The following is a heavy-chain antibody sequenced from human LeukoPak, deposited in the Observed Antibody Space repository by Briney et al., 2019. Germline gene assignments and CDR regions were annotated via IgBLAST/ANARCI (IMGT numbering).Heavy chain of an antibody. CDR2: ISSSSSYI. CDR1: GFTFSSYS. V-gene: IGHV3-21*01. D-gene: IGHD4-17*01. Sequence: GGSLRLSCAASGFTFSSYSMNWVRQAPGKGLEWVSSISSSSSYIYYADSVKGRFTISRDNAKNSLYLQMNSLRAEDTAVYYCARDRYFYGDYSSLQIFDPWGQGTLVTVSS. CDR3: ARDRYFYGDYSSLQIFDP. J-gene: IGHJ5*02.